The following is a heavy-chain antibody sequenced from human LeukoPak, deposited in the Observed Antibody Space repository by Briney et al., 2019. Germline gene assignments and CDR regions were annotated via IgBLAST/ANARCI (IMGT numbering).Heavy chain of an antibody. Sequence: PSETLSLTCTVSGGSISSSSYYWGWIRQPPGKGLEWIVSIYYSGSTNYNPSLKSRVTISVDTSKNQFSLKLSSVTAADTAVYYCARGRPYRGYSYGYYYYYMDVWGKGTTVTVS. CDR2: IYYSGST. D-gene: IGHD5-18*01. CDR3: ARGRPYRGYSYGYYYYYMDV. V-gene: IGHV4-39*07. J-gene: IGHJ6*03. CDR1: GGSISSSSYY.